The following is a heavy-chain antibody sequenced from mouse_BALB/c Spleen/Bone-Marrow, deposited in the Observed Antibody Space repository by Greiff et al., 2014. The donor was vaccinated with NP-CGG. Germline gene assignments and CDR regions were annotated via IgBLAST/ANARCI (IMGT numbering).Heavy chain of an antibody. V-gene: IGHV1-18*01. J-gene: IGHJ3*01. CDR2: INPNIGGT. CDR3: ARGRLAY. CDR1: GYTFTEYT. Sequence: VQLQQPGPELVKPGASVKISCKTSGYTFTEYTIHWVKQSHGKSLEWIGNINPNIGGTTYNQKFKGKATLTVDMSSSTAYMDLRSLTSEDSAVYYCARGRLAYWGQGTLVTVSA.